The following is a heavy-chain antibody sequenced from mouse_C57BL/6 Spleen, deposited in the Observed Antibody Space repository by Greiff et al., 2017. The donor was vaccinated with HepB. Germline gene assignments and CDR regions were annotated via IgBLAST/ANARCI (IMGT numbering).Heavy chain of an antibody. J-gene: IGHJ2*01. Sequence: VQLQQSGPELVKPGASVKISCKASGYAFSSSWMNWVKQRPGKGLEWIGRIYPGVGDTNYNGKFKGKATLTADKSSSTAYMQLSNLTSEDSAVYFCARPSDSSGLYYVDYWGQGTTLTVSS. CDR3: ARPSDSSGLYYVDY. CDR2: IYPGVGDT. D-gene: IGHD3-2*02. CDR1: GYAFSSSW. V-gene: IGHV1-82*01.